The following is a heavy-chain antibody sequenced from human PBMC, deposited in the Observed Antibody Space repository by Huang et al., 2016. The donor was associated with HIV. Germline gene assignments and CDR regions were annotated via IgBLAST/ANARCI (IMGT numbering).Heavy chain of an antibody. V-gene: IGHV5-51*01. CDR1: GYRFRSNW. J-gene: IGHJ6*02. Sequence: EVQLVQSGAEVKTLGESLKISCKGSGYRFRSNWIGWVRQMLGKGLEWMGIIYTGDSDTRYSPSFQGQVTSSADKSINTAFRQWSSLKASDTAMYYCARLIGSPSFYYGLDVWGQGTTVTVSS. CDR3: ARLIGSPSFYYGLDV. CDR2: IYTGDSDT. D-gene: IGHD3-10*01.